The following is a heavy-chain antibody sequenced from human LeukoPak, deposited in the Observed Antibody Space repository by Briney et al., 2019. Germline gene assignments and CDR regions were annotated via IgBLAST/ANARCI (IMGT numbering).Heavy chain of an antibody. Sequence: PSETLSLTCSVSDYSISSGYYWGWIRQPPGKGLQWIGSIFHSGNSYYNPSLKSRVTISVDTSKNQFSLKVNSVTAADTAVYYCARVGYNWNLWFDFWGQGTTVTVSS. CDR1: DYSISSGYY. V-gene: IGHV4-38-2*02. CDR3: ARVGYNWNLWFDF. J-gene: IGHJ3*01. D-gene: IGHD1-7*01. CDR2: IFHSGNS.